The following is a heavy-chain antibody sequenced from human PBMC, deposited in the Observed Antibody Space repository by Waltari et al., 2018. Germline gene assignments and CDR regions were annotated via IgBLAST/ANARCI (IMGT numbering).Heavy chain of an antibody. V-gene: IGHV1-8*03. Sequence: QVQLVQSGAEVQKPGASVKVSCKASGYTFNSYDINSVRQATGQGLEWMGWMNPNSGNTGYAQKFQGRVTITRNTSRSTAYMELSSLRSEDTAVYYCARGGGDYDDYYYYGMDVWGQGTTVTVSS. CDR3: ARGGGDYDDYYYYGMDV. J-gene: IGHJ6*02. D-gene: IGHD4-17*01. CDR1: GYTFNSYD. CDR2: MNPNSGNT.